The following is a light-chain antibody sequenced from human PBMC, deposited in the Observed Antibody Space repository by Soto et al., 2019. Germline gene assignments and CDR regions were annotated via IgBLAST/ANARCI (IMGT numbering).Light chain of an antibody. CDR3: QQYDHLQAT. V-gene: IGKV1-33*01. CDR2: DAS. J-gene: IGKJ3*01. Sequence: KLTLSPPPWSALLGDGVTIICRRTQAFKDNLNWYQHKPGKAPKLLIYDASNLETGVPSRFSGSGSGTDFTFTISSLQPEDIATYYCQQYDHLQATFGPGTKVDIK. CDR1: QAFKDN.